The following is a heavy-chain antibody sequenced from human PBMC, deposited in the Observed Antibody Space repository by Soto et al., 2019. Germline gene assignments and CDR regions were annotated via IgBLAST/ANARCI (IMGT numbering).Heavy chain of an antibody. D-gene: IGHD4-17*01. Sequence: EVQLLESGGGLVQPEGSLRLSCATSKFTFRNYAMTWVRQAPGKGLQWVSSIWGSGDVTNYADSVRGRFTISRDSSKNTLYLQMNSLRAEDTAVYYCARDPNGDYIGAFDIWGQGIMVTVSS. V-gene: IGHV3-23*01. CDR3: ARDPNGDYIGAFDI. J-gene: IGHJ3*02. CDR2: IWGSGDVT. CDR1: KFTFRNYA.